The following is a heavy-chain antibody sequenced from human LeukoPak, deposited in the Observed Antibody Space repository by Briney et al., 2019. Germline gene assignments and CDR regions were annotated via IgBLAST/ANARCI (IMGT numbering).Heavy chain of an antibody. CDR2: INGGSNDR. J-gene: IGHJ4*02. CDR1: GFRFSSYN. D-gene: IGHD1-1*01. CDR3: ARNPAGIGDY. Sequence: GGSLRLSCEASGFRFSSYNMNWVRQAPGQGLEWVSSINGGSNDRYYADSVQGRFTVSSDNDKKSLYLQMNSLRDVDTAVYYCARNPAGIGDYLGQGTLVTVSS. V-gene: IGHV3-21*01.